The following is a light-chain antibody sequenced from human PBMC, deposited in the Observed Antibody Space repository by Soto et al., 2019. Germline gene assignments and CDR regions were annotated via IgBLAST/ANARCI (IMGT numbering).Light chain of an antibody. CDR2: GAS. J-gene: IGKJ5*01. CDR3: QQYGSSHT. CDR1: QSVTSTY. Sequence: EIVLTQAPGTLCLAPGERGTLSYRASQSVTSTYLAWYQQKPGQAPRLLIYGASSRAIGIPDRFSGSVSGSDFILTINRLEPEDSAVYYCQQYGSSHTFGQGTRLEIK. V-gene: IGKV3-20*01.